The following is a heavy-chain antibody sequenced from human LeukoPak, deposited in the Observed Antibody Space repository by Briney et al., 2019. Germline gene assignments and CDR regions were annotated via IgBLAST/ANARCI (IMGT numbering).Heavy chain of an antibody. Sequence: PGGSLRLSCAASGFTFSTYWMSWVRQAPGKGLEWVANINQDGSEKYYVDSVKGRFTISRDNAKNSVYLQMNSLSAEDTAVYYCARDKYGSGSYSWSKRLDSWGQGTLVTVSS. J-gene: IGHJ4*02. CDR3: ARDKYGSGSYSWSKRLDS. CDR2: INQDGSEK. V-gene: IGHV3-7*01. D-gene: IGHD3-10*01. CDR1: GFTFSTYW.